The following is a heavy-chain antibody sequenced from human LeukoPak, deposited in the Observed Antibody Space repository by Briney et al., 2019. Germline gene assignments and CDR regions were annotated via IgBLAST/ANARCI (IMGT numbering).Heavy chain of an antibody. CDR3: AVLGSRSGFYY. J-gene: IGHJ4*02. Sequence: PGGSLRLSCVASGFTFRSYEMNWVRQAPGKGLEWVSLIISSCSTIDYSFSVKVLFTISIDNAKNSLYLQMNSLRAEDTAIYYFAVLGSRSGFYYWGQGTLVTVSS. D-gene: IGHD2-8*01. CDR1: GFTFRSYE. V-gene: IGHV3-48*03. CDR2: IISSCSTI.